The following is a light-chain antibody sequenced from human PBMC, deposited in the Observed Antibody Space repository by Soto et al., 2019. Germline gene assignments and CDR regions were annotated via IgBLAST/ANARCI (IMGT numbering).Light chain of an antibody. Sequence: DIRMTQSPSTLSASVGDRVTITCRASQSIRSWLAWYQQKPGKAPKLLIYAASTLQSGVPSRFSGSGSGTDFTLTISSLQPDDFATYFCQQYNTYRTFGQGTKVDIK. CDR3: QQYNTYRT. CDR1: QSIRSW. J-gene: IGKJ1*01. CDR2: AAS. V-gene: IGKV1-5*01.